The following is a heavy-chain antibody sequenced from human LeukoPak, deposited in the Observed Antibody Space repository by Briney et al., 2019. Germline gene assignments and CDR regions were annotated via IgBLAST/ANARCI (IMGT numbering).Heavy chain of an antibody. CDR1: GVSISSGSYY. CDR2: IYTSGST. J-gene: IGHJ3*02. V-gene: IGHV4-61*02. Sequence: SQTLSLTCTVSGVSISSGSYYWSWIRQPAGKGLEWIGRIYTSGSTNYNPSLKSRVTISVDTSKNQFSLKLSSVTAADTAVYYCARGGLAVAGTRKAFDIWGQGTKVTVSS. D-gene: IGHD6-19*01. CDR3: ARGGLAVAGTRKAFDI.